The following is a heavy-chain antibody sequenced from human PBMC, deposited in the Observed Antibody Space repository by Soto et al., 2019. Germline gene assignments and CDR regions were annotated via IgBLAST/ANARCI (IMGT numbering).Heavy chain of an antibody. V-gene: IGHV1-8*01. Sequence: QVQLVQSGAEVKKPGASVKVSCTASGYTFTNYDIYWVRQATGQGLECVGWMNPNSGNTDYPQKFQGRVTMTRNTSISTASMELTSLRSEDTAVYYCARVGPGYYFGMDVWGQGTTVTVSS. CDR1: GYTFTNYD. CDR3: ARVGPGYYFGMDV. CDR2: MNPNSGNT. J-gene: IGHJ6*02.